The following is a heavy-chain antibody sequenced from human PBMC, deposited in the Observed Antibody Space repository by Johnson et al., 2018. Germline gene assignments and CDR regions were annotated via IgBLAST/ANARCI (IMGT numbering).Heavy chain of an antibody. V-gene: IGHV3-74*01. J-gene: IGHJ3*01. Sequence: VQLQESGGGLVQPGGPLRLSCAASGITFSSNWMHWVRQAPGKGLVWVSRINSDGSSTSYADSVKGRFTISSDNAKNTLYLQMNSLRAEDTAVYYCARDRSYGDAFDVWGQGTMVTVSS. CDR2: INSDGSST. CDR3: ARDRSYGDAFDV. CDR1: GITFSSNW. D-gene: IGHD4-17*01.